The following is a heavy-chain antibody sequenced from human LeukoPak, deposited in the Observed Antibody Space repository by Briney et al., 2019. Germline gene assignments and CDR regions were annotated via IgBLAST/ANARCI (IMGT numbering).Heavy chain of an antibody. D-gene: IGHD3-10*01. Sequence: GASVKVSCKASGYTFTSYGISWVRQAPGQGLEWMGWISAYNGNTNYARKLQGRVTMTTDTSTSTAYMELRSLRSDDTAVYYCVRGGVLLWFGELTGWSQGTLVTVSS. V-gene: IGHV1-18*01. CDR3: VRGGVLLWFGELTG. CDR1: GYTFTSYG. J-gene: IGHJ4*02. CDR2: ISAYNGNT.